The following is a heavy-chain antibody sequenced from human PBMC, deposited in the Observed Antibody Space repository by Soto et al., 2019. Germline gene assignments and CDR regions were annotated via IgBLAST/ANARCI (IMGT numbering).Heavy chain of an antibody. CDR1: GFSFSGSA. CDR2: IRTKTNTYAT. Sequence: EVQLVESGGGLVQPGGSLKLSCAASGFSFSGSAIHWVRQASGKGLEWVGRIRTKTNTYATAYAASVQDRFAISRDDSKNTAYLQMNSLKIEDTAVYYCTRHEGTSASRFDYWGQGTLVTVSS. J-gene: IGHJ4*02. V-gene: IGHV3-73*02. D-gene: IGHD2-2*01. CDR3: TRHEGTSASRFDY.